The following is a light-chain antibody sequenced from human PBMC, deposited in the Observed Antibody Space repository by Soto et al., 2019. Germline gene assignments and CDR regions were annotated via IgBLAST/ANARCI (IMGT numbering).Light chain of an antibody. CDR1: SSVVGGYNY. J-gene: IGLJ1*01. V-gene: IGLV2-14*01. Sequence: QSVLTQPASVSGSPGQSITISCTGTSSVVGGYNYVSWYQQHPGKAPKLMIYDVSNRPSGVSNRFSGSKSGNTGSLTISGLQAEDEADYYCSSYTSSSPFVFGTGTKVNVL. CDR3: SSYTSSSPFV. CDR2: DVS.